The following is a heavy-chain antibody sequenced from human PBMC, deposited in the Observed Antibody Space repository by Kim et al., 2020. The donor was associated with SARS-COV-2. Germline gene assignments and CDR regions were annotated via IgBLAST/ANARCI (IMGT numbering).Heavy chain of an antibody. J-gene: IGHJ5*02. CDR3: ARVGPQRRLIWFGSQESTAQNWFDP. Sequence: GESLKISCKGSGYSFTSYWIGWVRQMPGKGLEWMGIIYPGDSDTRYSPSFQGQVTISADKSISTAYLQWSSLKASDTAMYYCARVGPQRRLIWFGSQESTAQNWFDPWGQGTLVTVSS. CDR2: IYPGDSDT. V-gene: IGHV5-51*01. CDR1: GYSFTSYW. D-gene: IGHD3-10*01.